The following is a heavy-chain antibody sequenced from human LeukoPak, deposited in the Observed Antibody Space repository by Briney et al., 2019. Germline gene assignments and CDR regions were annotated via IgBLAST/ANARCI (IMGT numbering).Heavy chain of an antibody. CDR1: GFTFSSYA. V-gene: IGHV3-9*01. D-gene: IGHD6-13*01. CDR3: AKGGQQLDY. CDR2: ISWNSGSI. Sequence: GGSLRLSCAASGFTFSSYAMHWVRQAPGKGLEWVSGISWNSGSIGYADSVKGRFTISRDNAKNSLYLQMNSLRAEDTALYYCAKGGQQLDYWGQGTLVTVSS. J-gene: IGHJ4*02.